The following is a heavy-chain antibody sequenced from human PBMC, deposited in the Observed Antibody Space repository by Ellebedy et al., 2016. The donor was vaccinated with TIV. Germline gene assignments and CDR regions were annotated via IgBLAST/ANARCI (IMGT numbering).Heavy chain of an antibody. CDR2: LYSGGTI. V-gene: IGHV3-66*01. CDR1: GFTFSSYA. J-gene: IGHJ4*02. D-gene: IGHD1-14*01. CDR3: AKGNAIPGPEPLDF. Sequence: PGGSLRLSCAASGFTFSSYAMSWVRQAPGKGLEWVSTLYSGGTILYADSVKGRFTISRDNSKNTLYLQMNSLTVEDTAVYYCAKGNAIPGPEPLDFWGQGTLVTVSS.